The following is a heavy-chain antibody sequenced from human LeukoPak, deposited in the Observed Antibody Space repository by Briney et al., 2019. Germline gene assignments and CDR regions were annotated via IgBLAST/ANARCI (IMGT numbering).Heavy chain of an antibody. CDR3: ARDRTYGSGSYSFDY. CDR2: ISTSSNI. CDR1: GFTFGSYA. V-gene: IGHV3-21*01. J-gene: IGHJ4*02. D-gene: IGHD3-10*01. Sequence: GGSLRLSCAASGFTFGSYAMSWVRQAPGKGLEWVSSISTSSNIYYADSVKGRFTISRDNAKNSLYLQMNSLRAEDTAVYYCARDRTYGSGSYSFDYWGQGTLVTVSS.